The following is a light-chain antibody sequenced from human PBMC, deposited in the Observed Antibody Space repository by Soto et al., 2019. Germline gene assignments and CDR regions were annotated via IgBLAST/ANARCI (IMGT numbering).Light chain of an antibody. CDR3: LQHNSYPWT. J-gene: IGKJ1*01. CDR1: QGIGND. V-gene: IGKV1-17*01. CDR2: AAS. Sequence: DIQMTQSPSSLSASVGDRVTITCRASQGIGNDLGWYQQKPGKAPKRLIYAASSLQSGVPSRFSGSGSGTEFTLTISSLQPEDFATYYCLQHNSYPWTFGQGTKMDIK.